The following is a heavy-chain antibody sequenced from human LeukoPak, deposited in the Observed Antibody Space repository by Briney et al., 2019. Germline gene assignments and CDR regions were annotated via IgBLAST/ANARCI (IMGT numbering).Heavy chain of an antibody. D-gene: IGHD6-13*01. CDR3: ARVLSSSWYPPFDC. V-gene: IGHV1-18*04. J-gene: IGHJ4*02. CDR1: GYTFTSYG. CDR2: ISAYNGNT. Sequence: ASVKVSCKASGYTFTSYGISWVRQAPGQGLEWMGWISAYNGNTNYAQKLQGRVTTTTDTSTSTAYMELRSLRSDDTAVYYCARVLSSSWYPPFDCWGQGTLVTVSS.